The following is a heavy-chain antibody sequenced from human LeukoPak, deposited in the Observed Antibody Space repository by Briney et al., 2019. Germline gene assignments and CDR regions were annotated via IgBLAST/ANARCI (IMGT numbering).Heavy chain of an antibody. J-gene: IGHJ5*02. Sequence: GGSLRLSCAASGSTFSSYAMTWVRQAPGRGLEWVSTITNIGADTYYADSVKGRFTISRDNSKNTLYLHMHSLRAEDSAIYYCAKNSERYCGGDCFPWGQGTLVSVSS. V-gene: IGHV3-23*01. CDR3: AKNSERYCGGDCFP. CDR2: ITNIGADT. D-gene: IGHD2-21*02. CDR1: GSTFSSYA.